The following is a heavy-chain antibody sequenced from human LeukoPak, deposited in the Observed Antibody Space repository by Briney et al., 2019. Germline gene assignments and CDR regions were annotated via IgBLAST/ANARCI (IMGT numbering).Heavy chain of an antibody. J-gene: IGHJ6*04. CDR1: GFTFSSYE. CDR2: ISSSGSTI. D-gene: IGHD3-10*02. CDR3: AELGMIGGV. V-gene: IGHV3-48*03. Sequence: GGSLRLSCAASGFTFSSYEMNWVRQAPGKGLEWVSYISSSGSTIYYADSVKGRFTISRDNAKNSLYLQMSSLRAEDTAVYYCAELGMIGGVWGKGTTVTISS.